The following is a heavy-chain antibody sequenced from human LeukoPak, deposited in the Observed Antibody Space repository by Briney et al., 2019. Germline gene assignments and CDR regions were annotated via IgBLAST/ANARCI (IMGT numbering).Heavy chain of an antibody. Sequence: PSETLSLTCTVSGGSISSSSYYWGWIRQPPGKGLEWIGSIYYSGSTYYNPSLKSRVTISVDTSKNQLSLKLSSVTAADTAVYYCARPIDPNYYDSSGFDYWGQGTLVTVSS. V-gene: IGHV4-39*01. CDR1: GGSISSSSYY. CDR2: IYYSGST. CDR3: ARPIDPNYYDSSGFDY. D-gene: IGHD3-22*01. J-gene: IGHJ4*02.